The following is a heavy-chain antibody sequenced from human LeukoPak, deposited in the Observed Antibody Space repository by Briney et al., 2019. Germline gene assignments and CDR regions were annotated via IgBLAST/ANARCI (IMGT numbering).Heavy chain of an antibody. J-gene: IGHJ5*02. CDR1: GFTFSSYG. V-gene: IGHV3-33*01. CDR2: IWYDGSNK. CDR3: ARDVGVVVPAAFDP. D-gene: IGHD2-2*01. Sequence: GGSLRLSCAASGFTFSSYGMHWVRQAPGKGLGWVAVIWYDGSNKYYADSVKGRFTISRDNSKNTLYLQMNSLRAEDTAVYYCARDVGVVVPAAFDPWGQGTLVTVSS.